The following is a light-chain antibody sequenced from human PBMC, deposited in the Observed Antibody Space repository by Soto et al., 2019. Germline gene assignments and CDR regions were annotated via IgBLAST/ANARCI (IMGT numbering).Light chain of an antibody. V-gene: IGLV4-69*01. CDR1: SGHSSYA. Sequence: QLVLTQSPSASASLGASVKLTCTLSSGHSSYAIAWHQQQPAKGPRYLMKLNSDGSHSKGDGIPDRFSGSSSGAERYLTISSPQSEDEADYYCQTWGTGTRGVFGGGTKLTVL. CDR2: LNSDGSH. CDR3: QTWGTGTRGV. J-gene: IGLJ3*02.